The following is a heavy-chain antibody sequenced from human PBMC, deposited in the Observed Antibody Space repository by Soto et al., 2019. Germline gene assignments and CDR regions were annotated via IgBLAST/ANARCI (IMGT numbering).Heavy chain of an antibody. CDR1: GFTFDDYA. D-gene: IGHD3-10*01. Sequence: GGSLRLSCAASGFTFDDYAMHWVRQAPGKGLEWVSGISWNSGSIGYADSVKGRFTISRDNAKNSLYLQMNSLRAEDTALYYCAKDTWFGEFSDAFDIWGQGTMVTVSS. V-gene: IGHV3-9*01. CDR3: AKDTWFGEFSDAFDI. CDR2: ISWNSGSI. J-gene: IGHJ3*02.